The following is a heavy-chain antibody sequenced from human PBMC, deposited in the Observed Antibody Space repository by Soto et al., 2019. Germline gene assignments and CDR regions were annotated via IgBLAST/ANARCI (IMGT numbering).Heavy chain of an antibody. CDR2: IYYSGST. Sequence: PSETLSLTCAVSGGSISSYYWSWIRQPPGKGLEWIGYIYYSGSTNYNPSLKSRVTISVDTSKNQFSLKLSSVTAADTAVYYCARGSCSSASCYTGDYWGQGTLVTVSS. CDR3: ARGSCSSASCYTGDY. D-gene: IGHD2-2*01. J-gene: IGHJ4*02. V-gene: IGHV4-59*01. CDR1: GGSISSYY.